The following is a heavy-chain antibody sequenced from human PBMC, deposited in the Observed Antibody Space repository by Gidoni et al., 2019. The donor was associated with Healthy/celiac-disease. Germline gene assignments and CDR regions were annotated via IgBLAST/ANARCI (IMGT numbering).Heavy chain of an antibody. V-gene: IGHV4-34*01. CDR3: ASGPGMTNI. CDR2: INHSGST. J-gene: IGHJ3*02. CDR1: GGSVRGYY. Sequence: QAPLRQWGAGRLKPSETLSLTCPVYGGSVRGYYWSWTRQPPGKGLEWIGEINHSGSTNYNPSLKSRVTISVDTSKNQFSLKLSSVTAADTAVYYCASGPGMTNIRGQGTMVTVSS.